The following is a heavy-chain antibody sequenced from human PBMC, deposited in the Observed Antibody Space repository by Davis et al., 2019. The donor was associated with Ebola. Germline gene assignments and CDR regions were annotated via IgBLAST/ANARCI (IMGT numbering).Heavy chain of an antibody. CDR1: GFTFSDYY. CDR3: AKDTIITMVQGVIITLPDY. V-gene: IGHV3-23*01. CDR2: ISGSGGST. Sequence: GESLKISCAASGFTFSDYYMSWVRQAPGKGLEWVSTISGSGGSTYYADSVKGRFTISRDNSKNTLYLQMNSLRAEDTAVYYCAKDTIITMVQGVIITLPDYWGQGTLVTVSS. D-gene: IGHD3-10*01. J-gene: IGHJ4*02.